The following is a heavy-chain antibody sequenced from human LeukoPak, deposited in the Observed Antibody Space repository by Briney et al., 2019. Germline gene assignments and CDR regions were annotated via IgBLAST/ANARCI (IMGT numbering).Heavy chain of an antibody. CDR1: GYSISSGYY. CDR3: AQSKDIRLRLGELSSPFDY. CDR2: INWNGSGA. V-gene: IGHV3-20*04. J-gene: IGHJ4*02. D-gene: IGHD3-16*02. Sequence: ETLSLTCTVSGYSISSGYYWGWIRQPPGKGLEWVSGINWNGSGAGYADSVKGRFTISRDNAKNSLYLQMNSLRAEDMALYYCAQSKDIRLRLGELSSPFDYWGQGTLVTVSS.